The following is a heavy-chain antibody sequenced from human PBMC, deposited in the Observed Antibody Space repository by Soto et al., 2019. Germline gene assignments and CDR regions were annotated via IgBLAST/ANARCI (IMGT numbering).Heavy chain of an antibody. CDR3: AKDRYSYGLFDY. CDR1: GFTFSNYA. CDR2: ISYDGDNE. V-gene: IGHV3-30*18. J-gene: IGHJ4*02. D-gene: IGHD5-18*01. Sequence: GGSLRLSCAASGFTFSNYAMHWVRQAPGKGLEWLAIISYDGDNEYYADSVRGRFTISRDNSKNTLYLQTNNLRHEDTAVYYCAKDRYSYGLFDYWGQGTLVTVSS.